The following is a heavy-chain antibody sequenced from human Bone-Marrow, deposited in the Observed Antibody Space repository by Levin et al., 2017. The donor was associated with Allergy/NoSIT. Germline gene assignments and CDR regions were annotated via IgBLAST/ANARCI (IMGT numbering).Heavy chain of an antibody. CDR2: MWFDGTHE. D-gene: IGHD2-8*01. CDR1: GLTLSDAW. V-gene: IGHV3-33*08. J-gene: IGHJ4*02. Sequence: GGSLRLSCAASGLTLSDAWVNWVRQPPGKGLEWVAGMWFDGTHEHYADSVRGRFTVSRDNSKSSLYLQLNSLRAEDTAVYYCAREYADYYFDYWGQGTLVTVSS. CDR3: AREYADYYFDY.